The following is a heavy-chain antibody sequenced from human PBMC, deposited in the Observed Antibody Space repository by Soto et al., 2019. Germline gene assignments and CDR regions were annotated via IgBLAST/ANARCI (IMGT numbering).Heavy chain of an antibody. CDR1: GGTFSTYS. Sequence: QVQLVQSGAEVKKPGSSVKVSCKTSGGTFSTYSIVWVRQAPGEGLEWMGGIIPIFGTANYAQKFQDRVKITADKSTNTAFMELSSLKSADTAMYYCASSSGNNYGVGTNYYFDYWGQGTLVTVSS. CDR2: IIPIFGTA. V-gene: IGHV1-69*06. CDR3: ASSSGNNYGVGTNYYFDY. J-gene: IGHJ4*02. D-gene: IGHD1-26*01.